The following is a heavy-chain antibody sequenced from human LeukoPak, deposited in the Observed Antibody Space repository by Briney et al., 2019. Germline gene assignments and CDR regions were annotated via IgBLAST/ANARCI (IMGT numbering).Heavy chain of an antibody. D-gene: IGHD2-15*01. CDR2: INHSGST. Sequence: SETLSLTCAVYGGSFSGYYWSWIRQPPGKGLEWIGEINHSGSTNYNPSLKSRVTISVDTSKNQFSLKLSSVTAADTAVYYCAREVVVVVPANTKNWFDPWGQGTLVTVSS. CDR1: GGSFSGYY. CDR3: AREVVVVVPANTKNWFDP. J-gene: IGHJ5*02. V-gene: IGHV4-34*01.